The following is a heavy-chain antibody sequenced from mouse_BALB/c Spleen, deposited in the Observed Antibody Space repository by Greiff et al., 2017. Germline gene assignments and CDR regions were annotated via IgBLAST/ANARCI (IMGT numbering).Heavy chain of an antibody. CDR1: GFNIKDYY. J-gene: IGHJ2*01. D-gene: IGHD1-1*02. CDR3: ARGGGFDAFDY. CDR2: IDPENGDT. Sequence: VQLQQSGAELVRSGASVKLSCTASGFNIKDYYMHWVKQRPEQGLEWIGWIDPENGDTEYAPKFKGKATLTSDKSSSTAYMELSSLTSEDSAVYYCARGGGFDAFDYWGQGTTLTVSS. V-gene: IGHV14-4*02.